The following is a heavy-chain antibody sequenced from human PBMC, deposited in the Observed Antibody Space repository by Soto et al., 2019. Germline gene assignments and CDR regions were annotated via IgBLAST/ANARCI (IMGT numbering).Heavy chain of an antibody. V-gene: IGHV3-23*01. CDR2: ITDSGGDA. D-gene: IGHD3-10*01. CDR3: ARGSTDSYPGSRIFDF. Sequence: WGSLRLSCLASGITSGSRAMSWCRQAPGEGLEWVSSITDSGGDAKYADSVRGRFTISRDNSKNTLYLQMSSLRAEDSAVYYCARGSTDSYPGSRIFDFWGRGTLVTVSS. CDR1: GITSGSRA. J-gene: IGHJ4*02.